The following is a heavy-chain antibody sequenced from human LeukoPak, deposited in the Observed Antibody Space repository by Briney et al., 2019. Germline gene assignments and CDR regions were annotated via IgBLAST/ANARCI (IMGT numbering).Heavy chain of an antibody. D-gene: IGHD2-8*02. CDR1: SGSIRSFY. CDR2: VYGNGNT. J-gene: IGHJ5*02. Sequence: SETLSLTCTVSSGSIRSFYWSWIRQAPGKGAEWIANVYGNGNTNYNPSLRGRVSMSVATSSEQFSLRLRSVTAADTAIYYCARHAFVLGAGYWFDPWGQGILVTVSS. V-gene: IGHV4-59*08. CDR3: ARHAFVLGAGYWFDP.